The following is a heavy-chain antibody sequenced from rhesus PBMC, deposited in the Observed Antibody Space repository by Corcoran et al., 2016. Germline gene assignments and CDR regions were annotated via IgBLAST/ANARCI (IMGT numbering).Heavy chain of an antibody. V-gene: IGHV4-81*01. CDR2: IDGKIAGT. D-gene: IGHD5-42*01. CDR3: ARRGYSGFSYFFDY. Sequence: QLQLQESGPGLVKPSETLSLTCAVSGGSISGYYWSWIRQPPGKGLEWIGNIDGKIAGTNYNPSLKSRVPISQATSKNQFSLKLSSVTAADTAVYYCARRGYSGFSYFFDYWGQGVLVTVSS. CDR1: GGSISGYY. J-gene: IGHJ4*01.